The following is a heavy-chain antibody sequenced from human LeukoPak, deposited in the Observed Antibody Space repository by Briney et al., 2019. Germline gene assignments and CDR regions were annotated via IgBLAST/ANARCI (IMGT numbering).Heavy chain of an antibody. Sequence: GASVKVSCKASGYTFTSYGISWVRQTPGQGLEWMGWISAYNGNTNYAQQLQGRVTMTADTSTSTAYMELRSLRSDDTAVYYCARGSSEVWFGEVFDYWGQGTLVTVSS. CDR3: ARGSSEVWFGEVFDY. J-gene: IGHJ4*02. CDR1: GYTFTSYG. CDR2: ISAYNGNT. V-gene: IGHV1-18*04. D-gene: IGHD3-10*01.